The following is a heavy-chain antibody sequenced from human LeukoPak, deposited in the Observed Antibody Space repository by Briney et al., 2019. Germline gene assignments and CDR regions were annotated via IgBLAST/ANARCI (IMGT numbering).Heavy chain of an antibody. V-gene: IGHV3-23*01. CDR1: GFTFYDYG. J-gene: IGHJ4*02. D-gene: IGHD2-21*02. CDR2: ISGSGLST. Sequence: PGGSLRLSCAASGFTFYDYGMTWVRQAPGKGLEWVSTISGSGLSTYYADSVKGRFTISRDNSKNTLYLQMNGLRADDTAVYYCAKSHHVTAIDYWGQGTLVTVSS. CDR3: AKSHHVTAIDY.